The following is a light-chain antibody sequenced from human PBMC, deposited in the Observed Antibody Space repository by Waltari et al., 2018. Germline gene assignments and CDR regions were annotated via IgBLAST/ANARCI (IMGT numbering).Light chain of an antibody. CDR2: EVS. CDR3: SSYTSSSTYV. V-gene: IGLV2-14*01. J-gene: IGLJ1*01. Sequence: QSALTQPASVSGSPGQSITISCTGTSSDVGAYTYVSWYHQHPGKVPKLMIYEVSNRPSGVSNRFSGSKSGNTASLTISGLQAEDEADYYCSSYTSSSTYVFGTGTSVTVL. CDR1: SSDVGAYTY.